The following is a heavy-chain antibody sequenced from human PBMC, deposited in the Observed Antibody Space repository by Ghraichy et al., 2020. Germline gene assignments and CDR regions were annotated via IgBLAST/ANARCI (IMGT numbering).Heavy chain of an antibody. V-gene: IGHV3-23*03. CDR2: ISSSGSNT. CDR1: GFTFSSYG. Sequence: GGSLRLSCAASGFTFSSYGMTWVRQAPGKGLEWVSFISSSGSNTYYVDSVKGRFTISRDNLKKTLYLQMNSLRVEDTAIYYCAKGYSSGWYDFDYWGQGTLVTVSA. CDR3: AKGYSSGWYDFDY. D-gene: IGHD6-19*01. J-gene: IGHJ4*02.